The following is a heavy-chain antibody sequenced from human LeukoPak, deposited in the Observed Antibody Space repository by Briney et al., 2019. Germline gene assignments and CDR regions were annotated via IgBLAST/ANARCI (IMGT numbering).Heavy chain of an antibody. CDR2: IYTSGST. J-gene: IGHJ6*02. D-gene: IGHD6-25*01. CDR1: GGSISSYY. Sequence: SETLSLTCTVSGGSISSYYWSWIRQPAGKGLEWIGRIYTSGSTNYNPSLKSRVTMSVDTSKNQFSLKLSSVTAADTAVYYCARDGGHPRYYYYYGMDVWGQGTTVTVSS. V-gene: IGHV4-4*07. CDR3: ARDGGHPRYYYYYGMDV.